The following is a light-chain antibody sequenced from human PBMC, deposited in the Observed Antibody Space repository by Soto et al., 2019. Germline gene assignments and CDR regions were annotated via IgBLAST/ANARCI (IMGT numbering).Light chain of an antibody. CDR1: SSDVGAYDY. CDR2: DVS. J-gene: IGLJ2*01. Sequence: QSALTQPASVSGSPGQSIAISCTGTSSDVGAYDYVSWYQQHPGEAPKVKIYDVSHRPSGVSDRFSGSKSGNTASLTISGLPAADEADYYCSSYAKSGSVVFGGGTKLTVL. V-gene: IGLV2-14*01. CDR3: SSYAKSGSVV.